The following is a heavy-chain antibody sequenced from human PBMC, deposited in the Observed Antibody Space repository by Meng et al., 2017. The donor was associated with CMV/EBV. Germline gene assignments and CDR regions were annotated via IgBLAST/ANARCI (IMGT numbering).Heavy chain of an antibody. D-gene: IGHD2-2*01. CDR2: IRYDGSNK. CDR3: AKDPRYCSSTSCEPSDY. Sequence: GGSLRLSCAASGFTSSSYGMHWVRQAPGKGLEWVAFIRYDGSNKYYADSVKGRFTISRDNSKNTLYLQMNSLRAEDTAVYYCAKDPRYCSSTSCEPSDYWGQGTLVTVSS. J-gene: IGHJ4*02. CDR1: GFTSSSYG. V-gene: IGHV3-30*02.